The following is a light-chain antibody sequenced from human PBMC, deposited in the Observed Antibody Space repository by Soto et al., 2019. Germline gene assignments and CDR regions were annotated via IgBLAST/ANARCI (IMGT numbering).Light chain of an antibody. Sequence: EIVMTQSPATLSVSPEERATLSCRASQSVSSNLAWYQQKHGQAPRLLIYGASTRATGIPARFSGSGSGTEFTLTISSLQSEDFAVYYCQQYNNWWTFGQGTKVEIK. J-gene: IGKJ1*01. CDR1: QSVSSN. CDR2: GAS. V-gene: IGKV3-15*01. CDR3: QQYNNWWT.